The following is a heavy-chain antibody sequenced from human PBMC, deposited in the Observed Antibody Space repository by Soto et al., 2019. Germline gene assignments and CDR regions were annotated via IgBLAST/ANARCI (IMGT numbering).Heavy chain of an antibody. D-gene: IGHD2-8*01. CDR1: GFTFNRHP. CDR3: ARASGHIYATRHGTFDH. J-gene: IGHJ4*02. CDR2: ISHAGNNK. Sequence: QVQLVESGGGVVQPGRSLRLSCAASGFTFNRHPLHWVRQAPGKGLEWVAVISHAGNNKYYADSVKGRFTISRDNSMNMLYLQMHGLRTEDTAIFYCARASGHIYATRHGTFDHWGQGALVTVSS. V-gene: IGHV3-30-3*01.